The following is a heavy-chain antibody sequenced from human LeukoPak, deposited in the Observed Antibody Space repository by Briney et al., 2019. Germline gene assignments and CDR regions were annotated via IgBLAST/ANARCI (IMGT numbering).Heavy chain of an antibody. CDR3: ARDRGGTFDP. J-gene: IGHJ5*02. CDR2: IYYSGST. CDR1: GGSISSSSYY. V-gene: IGHV4-39*07. D-gene: IGHD3-10*01. Sequence: SETLSLTCTVSGGSISSSSYYWGWIRQPPGKGLEWIGSIYYSGSTYYNPSLKSRVTISVDTSKNQFSLKLSSVTAADTAVYYCARDRGGTFDPWGQGTLVTVSS.